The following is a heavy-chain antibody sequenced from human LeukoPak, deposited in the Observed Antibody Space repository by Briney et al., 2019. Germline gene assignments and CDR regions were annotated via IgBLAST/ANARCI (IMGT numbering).Heavy chain of an antibody. J-gene: IGHJ6*03. CDR3: ARQAMVRGVINLDYYYMDV. CDR2: IYTSGST. V-gene: IGHV4-4*09. Sequence: SETLSLTCTVSGGSISSYYWGWIRQPPGKGLEWIGYIYTSGSTNYNPSLKSRVTISVDTSKNQFSLKLISVTAADTAVYYCARQAMVRGVINLDYYYMDVWGKGTTVTVSS. CDR1: GGSISSYY. D-gene: IGHD3-10*01.